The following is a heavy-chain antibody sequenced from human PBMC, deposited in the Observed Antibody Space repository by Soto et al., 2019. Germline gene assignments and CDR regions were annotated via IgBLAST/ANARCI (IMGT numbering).Heavy chain of an antibody. CDR3: ARGIYFRGVSSHYYMDV. D-gene: IGHD3-10*01. Sequence: QVQLQESGPGLEKPSGTLSLTCAVSSGSISSSNWWSWVRQPPGKGLEWIGEIYHSGSTNYNPSLKSRVTISVDKSKNQFSLKLSSVTAADTAVYYCARGIYFRGVSSHYYMDVWGKGTTVTVSS. CDR2: IYHSGST. V-gene: IGHV4-4*02. J-gene: IGHJ6*03. CDR1: SGSISSSNW.